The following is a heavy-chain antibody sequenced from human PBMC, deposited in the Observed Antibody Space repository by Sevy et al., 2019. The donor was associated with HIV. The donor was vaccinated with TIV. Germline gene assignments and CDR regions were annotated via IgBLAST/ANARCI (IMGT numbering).Heavy chain of an antibody. D-gene: IGHD7-27*01. V-gene: IGHV4-34*01. CDR2: INHSGST. CDR3: ATGRRSPLGY. CDR1: GGSFSGYY. J-gene: IGHJ4*02. Sequence: SETLSLTCAVYGGSFSGYYWSWIRQPPGKGLEWIGEINHSGSTNYNPSLKSRVTISLDTSKNQFSLKLSSVTAADTAVYYCATGRRSPLGYWGQGTLVTVSS.